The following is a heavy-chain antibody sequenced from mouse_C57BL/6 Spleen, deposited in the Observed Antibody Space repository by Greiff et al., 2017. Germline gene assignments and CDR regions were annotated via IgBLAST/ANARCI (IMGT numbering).Heavy chain of an antibody. J-gene: IGHJ3*01. CDR1: GYTFTSYW. CDR2: IHPNSGST. V-gene: IGHV1-64*01. D-gene: IGHD2-5*01. Sequence: VQLQQPGAELVKPGASVKLSCKASGYTFTSYWMHWVKQRPGQGLEWIGMIHPNSGSTNYNEKFKSKATLTVDKSSSTAYMQLSSLTSEDSAVYYCARSEAYYSNYEFACWGQGTLVTVSA. CDR3: ARSEAYYSNYEFAC.